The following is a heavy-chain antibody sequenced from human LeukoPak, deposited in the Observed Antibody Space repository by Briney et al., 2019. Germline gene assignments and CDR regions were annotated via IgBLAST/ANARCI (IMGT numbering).Heavy chain of an antibody. J-gene: IGHJ6*02. CDR3: ARDLISAYYDILTGYYVPGSPLVSTEYYYGMDV. D-gene: IGHD3-9*01. V-gene: IGHV1-18*01. Sequence: ASVKVSCKASGYTFTSYGISWVRQAPGQGLEWMGWISAYNGNTNYAQKLQGRVTMTTDTSTSTAYMELRSLRSDDTAVYYCARDLISAYYDILTGYYVPGSPLVSTEYYYGMDVWGQGTTVTVSS. CDR1: GYTFTSYG. CDR2: ISAYNGNT.